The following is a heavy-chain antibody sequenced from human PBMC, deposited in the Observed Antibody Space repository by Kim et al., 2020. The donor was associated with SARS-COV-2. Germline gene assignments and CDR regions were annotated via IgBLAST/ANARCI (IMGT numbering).Heavy chain of an antibody. D-gene: IGHD6-13*01. CDR1: GFTFGDYA. Sequence: GGSLRLSCAASGFTFGDYAMHWVRQAPGKGLEWVSGISWNSGSIGYADSVKGRFTISRDNAKNSLYLQMNSLRAEDTALYYCAKDMFTSRWQLVLYYYYGMDVWGQGTTVTVSS. V-gene: IGHV3-9*01. CDR2: ISWNSGSI. CDR3: AKDMFTSRWQLVLYYYYGMDV. J-gene: IGHJ6*02.